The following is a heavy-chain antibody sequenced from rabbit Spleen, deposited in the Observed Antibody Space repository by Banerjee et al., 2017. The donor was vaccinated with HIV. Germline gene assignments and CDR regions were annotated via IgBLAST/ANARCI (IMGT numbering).Heavy chain of an antibody. CDR1: GFSFSRGYY. D-gene: IGHD6-1*01. CDR3: ARSDNAYIQLGL. Sequence: QSLEESGGDLVKPGASLTLTCTASGFSFSRGYYMCWVRQAPGKGLELIACIYGGSAYTYYASWAKGRFTITRGTSLNTVTLQLNSLTAADTATYFCARSDNAYIQLGLWGPGTLVTVS. CDR2: IYGGSAYT. J-gene: IGHJ6*01. V-gene: IGHV1S40*01.